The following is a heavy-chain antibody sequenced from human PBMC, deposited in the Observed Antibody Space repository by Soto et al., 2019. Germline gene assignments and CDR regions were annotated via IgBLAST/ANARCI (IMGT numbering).Heavy chain of an antibody. V-gene: IGHV3-21*01. J-gene: IGHJ6*02. Sequence: GGSLRLSCAASGFTFSSYSMNWVRQAPGKGLEWGSSISSSSSYIYYADSVKGRFTISRDNAKNSLYLPMNSLRAEDTAVYYCARDSGRPILPWSSFRYGMDVWGQGNTVTVSS. CDR1: GFTFSSYS. D-gene: IGHD3-3*01. CDR2: ISSSSSYI. CDR3: ARDSGRPILPWSSFRYGMDV.